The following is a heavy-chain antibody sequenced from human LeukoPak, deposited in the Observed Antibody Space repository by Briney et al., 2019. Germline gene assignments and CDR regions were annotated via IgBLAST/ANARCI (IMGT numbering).Heavy chain of an antibody. CDR3: ARGAPYCSSTSCPGWFDP. D-gene: IGHD2-2*01. CDR2: INHSGST. J-gene: IGHJ5*02. CDR1: GGSFRGYY. V-gene: IGHV4-34*01. Sequence: SETLSLTCAVYGGSFRGYYWSWIRQPPGKGLEWVAEINHSGSTNYNPSLKSRVTISVDTSKNQFSLKLSSVTAADTAVYYCARGAPYCSSTSCPGWFDPWGQGTLVTVSS.